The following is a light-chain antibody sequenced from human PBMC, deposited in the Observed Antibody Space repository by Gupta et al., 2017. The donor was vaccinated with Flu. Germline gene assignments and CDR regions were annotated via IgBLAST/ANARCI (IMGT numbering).Light chain of an antibody. J-gene: IGKJ3*01. Sequence: DIQMTQSTSSLSASIGDRVTITCRTSQTISSYLNWYQQKPGKAPKVLIYAASVLQSGVPARFSGSGSGTDFTLTISSLKPEDFATYYCQHSGTFGPGTKVDI. V-gene: IGKV1-39*01. CDR2: AAS. CDR1: QTISSY. CDR3: QHSGT.